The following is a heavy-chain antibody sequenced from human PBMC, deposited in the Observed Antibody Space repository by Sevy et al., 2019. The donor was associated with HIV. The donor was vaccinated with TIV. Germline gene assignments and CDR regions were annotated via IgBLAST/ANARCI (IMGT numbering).Heavy chain of an antibody. CDR2: IIPIFGTA. CDR1: GGTFSSYA. V-gene: IGHV1-69*13. Sequence: ASVKVSCKASGGTFSSYAISWVRQAPGQGLEWMGGIIPIFGTANYAQKFQGRVTITADESTSTAYMELSSLRSEDTAVYYCARDSSRYYYGSRSYYDTGGFWFDPWGQGTLVTVSS. J-gene: IGHJ5*02. CDR3: ARDSSRYYYGSRSYYDTGGFWFDP. D-gene: IGHD3-10*01.